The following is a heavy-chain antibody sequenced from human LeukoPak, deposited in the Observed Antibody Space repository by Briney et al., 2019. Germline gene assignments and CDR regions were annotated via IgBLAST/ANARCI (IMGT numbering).Heavy chain of an antibody. D-gene: IGHD6-13*01. J-gene: IGHJ4*02. V-gene: IGHV1-2*04. CDR2: INPNSGGT. Sequence: ASVTVSCKASGYTFTGYYMHWVRQAPGQGLEWMGWINPNSGGTNYAQKFQGWVTMTRDTSISTAYMELSRLRSDDTAVYYCAREDSISCFDYWGQGTLVTVSS. CDR3: AREDSISCFDY. CDR1: GYTFTGYY.